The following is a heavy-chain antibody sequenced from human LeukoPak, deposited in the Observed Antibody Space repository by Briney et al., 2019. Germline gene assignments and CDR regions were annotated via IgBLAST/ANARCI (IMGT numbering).Heavy chain of an antibody. Sequence: PSETLSLTCTVSGGSISSYYWSWIRQPPGKGLEWIGYTYYSGSTNYNPSLKSRVTISVDTSKNQFSLKLSSVTAADTAVYYCARSIIATRSKFDYWGQGNLVTVSS. D-gene: IGHD1/OR15-1a*01. CDR2: TYYSGST. CDR1: GGSISSYY. V-gene: IGHV4-59*08. CDR3: ARSIIATRSKFDY. J-gene: IGHJ4*02.